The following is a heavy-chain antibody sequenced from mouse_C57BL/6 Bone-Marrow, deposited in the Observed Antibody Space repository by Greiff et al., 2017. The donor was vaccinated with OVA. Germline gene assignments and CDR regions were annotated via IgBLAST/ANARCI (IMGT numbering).Heavy chain of an antibody. CDR1: GYTFTDYY. CDR3: ARWTFG. V-gene: IGHV1-26*01. CDR2: INPNNGGT. J-gene: IGHJ2*01. Sequence: EVQLQQSGPELVKPGASVKISCKASGYTFTDYYMNWVKQSHGKSLEWIGDINPNNGGTSYNQKFKGKATLTVDKSSSTAYMELRSLTSEDSAVYYCARWTFGWGQGTTLTVSS.